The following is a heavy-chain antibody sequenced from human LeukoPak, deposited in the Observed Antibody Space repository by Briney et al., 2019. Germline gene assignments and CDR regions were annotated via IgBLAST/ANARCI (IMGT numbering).Heavy chain of an antibody. CDR2: ISSSSSYI. D-gene: IGHD3-22*01. CDR3: ARDVTYYYDSSGHSGY. V-gene: IGHV3-21*01. J-gene: IGHJ4*02. CDR1: GFTFSSYS. Sequence: GGSLRLSCAASGFTFSSYSMNWVRQAPGKGLEWVSSISSSSSYIYYADSVKGRFTISRDNAKNSLYLQMNSLRAEDTAVYYCARDVTYYYDSSGHSGYWGQGTLVTVSS.